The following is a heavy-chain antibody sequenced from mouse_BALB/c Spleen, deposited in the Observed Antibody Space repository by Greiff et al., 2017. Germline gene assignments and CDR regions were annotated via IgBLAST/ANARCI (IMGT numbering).Heavy chain of an antibody. J-gene: IGHJ2*01. D-gene: IGHD1-2*01. V-gene: IGHV1-7*01. CDR2: INPSTGYT. CDR3: ARSPPHYYGYEGEFDY. CDR1: GYTFTSYW. Sequence: QVQLQQSGAELAKPGASVKMSCKASGYTFTSYWMHWVKQRPGQGLEWIGYINPSTGYTEYNQKFKDKATLTADKSSSTAYMQLSSLTSEDSAVYYCARSPPHYYGYEGEFDYWGQGTTLTVSS.